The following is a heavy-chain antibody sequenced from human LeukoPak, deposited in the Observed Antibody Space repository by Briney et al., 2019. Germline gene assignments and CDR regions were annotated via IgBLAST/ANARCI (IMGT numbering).Heavy chain of an antibody. CDR3: AKDRDSVYYYDSSGYYYFDY. CDR1: GFTFSNYA. CDR2: IRYDGSNK. J-gene: IGHJ4*02. V-gene: IGHV3-30*02. D-gene: IGHD3-22*01. Sequence: SGGSLRLSCAASGFTFSNYAMHWVRQAPGKGLEWVTFIRYDGSNKYYAESVKGRFTISRDNSKNTLYLQMNSLRAEDTAVYYCAKDRDSVYYYDSSGYYYFDYWGQGTLVTVSS.